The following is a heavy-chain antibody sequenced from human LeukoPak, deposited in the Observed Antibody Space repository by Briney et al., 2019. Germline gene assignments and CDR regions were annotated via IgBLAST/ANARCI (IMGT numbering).Heavy chain of an antibody. CDR1: GYTFTGYY. Sequence: ASVKVSCKASGYTFTGYYIHWVRQAPGQGLEWMGWINPNSGGTNYAQKLQGRVTMTTDTSTSTAYMELRSLRSDDTAVYYCARQRISGYDSAHVDYWGQGTLVTVSS. D-gene: IGHD5-12*01. CDR2: INPNSGGT. V-gene: IGHV1-2*02. J-gene: IGHJ4*02. CDR3: ARQRISGYDSAHVDY.